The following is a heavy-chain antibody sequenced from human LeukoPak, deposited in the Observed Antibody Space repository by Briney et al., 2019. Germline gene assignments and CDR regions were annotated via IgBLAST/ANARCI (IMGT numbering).Heavy chain of an antibody. CDR2: IYPGDSDT. CDR3: VRDGSTSYYYYYGMDV. Sequence: GESLKISCKGSGYSFTSYWIGWVRQMPGKGLEWMGIIYPGDSDTRYSPSFQGQVTISADKSISTAYLQWSSLKASDTAMYYCVRDGSTSYYYYYGMDVWGQGTTVTVSS. CDR1: GYSFTSYW. D-gene: IGHD2-2*01. V-gene: IGHV5-51*01. J-gene: IGHJ6*02.